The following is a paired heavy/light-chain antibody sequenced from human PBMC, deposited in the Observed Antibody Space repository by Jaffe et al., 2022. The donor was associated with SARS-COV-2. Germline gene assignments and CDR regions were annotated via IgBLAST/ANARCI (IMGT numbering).Light chain of an antibody. Sequence: DIQMTQSPSSVSASVGDRVTITCRASQGISNWLAWYQQRPGKAPSLLIYAASTLQGGVPSRFSGSGSGTDFTLIISALQPEDLATYFCLQVDSFPYTFGQGTKLEIK. CDR1: QGISNW. CDR3: LQVDSFPYT. J-gene: IGKJ2*01. CDR2: AAS. V-gene: IGKV1D-12*01.
Heavy chain of an antibody. J-gene: IGHJ4*02. CDR2: ISFDGKRE. V-gene: IGHV3-30*03. CDR3: ARPDCSTASCYIRVIDS. Sequence: QVQLVESGGGVVQPGGSLRLSCAASGFTYSIYAMHWVRQAPGKGLEWVAAISFDGKREHYSDSVKGRFTISRDNFKNTLYLQINGLRAEDTAVYYCARPDCSTASCYIRVIDSWGQGTLVTVSS. CDR1: GFTYSIYA. D-gene: IGHD2-2*02.